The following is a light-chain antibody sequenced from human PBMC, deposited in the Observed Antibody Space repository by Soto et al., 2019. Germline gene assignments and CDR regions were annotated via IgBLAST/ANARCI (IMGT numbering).Light chain of an antibody. CDR3: QQYKSYPFT. CDR1: QTISTW. Sequence: DIQMTQSPSTLSASVGDRVTITCRASQTISTWLAWFQQKPGKAPNLLIYRASSLESGVPSRFSGSGSESEFTLTISGLQPDDFATYYCQQYKSYPFTCGPGTKVDIK. CDR2: RAS. V-gene: IGKV1-5*03. J-gene: IGKJ3*01.